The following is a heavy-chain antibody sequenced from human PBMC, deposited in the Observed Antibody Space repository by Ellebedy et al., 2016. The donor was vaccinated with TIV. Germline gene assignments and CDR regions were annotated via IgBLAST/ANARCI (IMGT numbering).Heavy chain of an antibody. Sequence: MPGGSLRLSCTVSGGSISSSYWSWIRQPAGQGLEWIGRISTSGSTNYNTSLKSRVTMSVDTSKNQFSLKLSSVTAEDPAVYYCARLATAGSDYWGQGTLVTVSS. CDR1: GGSISSSY. J-gene: IGHJ4*02. CDR3: ARLATAGSDY. V-gene: IGHV4-4*07. D-gene: IGHD6-13*01. CDR2: ISTSGST.